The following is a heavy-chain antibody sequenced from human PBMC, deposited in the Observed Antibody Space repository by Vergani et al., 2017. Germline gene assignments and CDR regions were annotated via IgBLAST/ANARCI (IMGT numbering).Heavy chain of an antibody. D-gene: IGHD3-22*01. Sequence: QVQLVQSGAEVKKPGASVKVSCKASGYTFTGYYMHWVRQAPGQGLEWMGWINPNSGGTNYAQKFQGRVTMTRDTSISTAYMDLSRLRSEDTAVYYCARAYYYDSSGYYYCPDYWGQGTLVTVSS. CDR2: INPNSGGT. CDR1: GYTFTGYY. J-gene: IGHJ4*02. CDR3: ARAYYYDSSGYYYCPDY. V-gene: IGHV1-2*02.